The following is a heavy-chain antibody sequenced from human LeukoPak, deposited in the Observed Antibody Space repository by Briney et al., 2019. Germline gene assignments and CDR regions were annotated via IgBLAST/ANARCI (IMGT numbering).Heavy chain of an antibody. V-gene: IGHV3-23*01. D-gene: IGHD7-27*01. CDR2: ISGSGGST. CDR3: AKDLALTGSAFDI. J-gene: IGHJ3*02. CDR1: GFTFSSYA. Sequence: GGSLRLSCAVSGFTFSSYAMSWVRRAPGKGLEWVSAISGSGGSTYYADSVKGRFTISRDNSKNTLYLQMNSLRAEDTAVYYCAKDLALTGSAFDIWGQGTMVTVSS.